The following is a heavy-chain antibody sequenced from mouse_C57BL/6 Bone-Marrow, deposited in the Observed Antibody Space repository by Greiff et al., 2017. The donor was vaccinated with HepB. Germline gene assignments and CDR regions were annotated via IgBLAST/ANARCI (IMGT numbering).Heavy chain of an antibody. D-gene: IGHD2-4*01. CDR2: ILPGSGHT. Sequence: QVQLQQSGAELMKPGASVKLSCKATGYTFTGYWIEWVKQRPGHGLEWIGEILPGSGHTNYHEKFKGKATFTADTSSNTAYMQLSSLTTEDSAIDYCAGYYDDSYWGQGALVTVSA. V-gene: IGHV1-9*01. J-gene: IGHJ3*01. CDR3: AGYYDDSY. CDR1: GYTFTGYW.